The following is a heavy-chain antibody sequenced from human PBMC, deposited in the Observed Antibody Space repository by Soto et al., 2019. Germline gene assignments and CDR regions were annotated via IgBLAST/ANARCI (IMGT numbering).Heavy chain of an antibody. D-gene: IGHD1-26*01. V-gene: IGHV3-21*01. CDR1: GFTFNASN. CDR3: PREGEQELILDYYYAMDA. CDR2: ITSTTLYI. Sequence: EVQLVESGGGLVKPGGSLRLSCAASGFTFNASNMNWVRQAPGKGLEWVSSITSTTLYIYYTDSIKGRFTISRDTTKNSRYLQVDSLRAQDTAVSSCPREGEQELILDYYYAMDAWGKETTVTVSS. J-gene: IGHJ6*04.